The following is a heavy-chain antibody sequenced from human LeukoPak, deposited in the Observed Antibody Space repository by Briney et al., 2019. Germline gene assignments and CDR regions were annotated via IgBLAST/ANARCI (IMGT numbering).Heavy chain of an antibody. CDR1: GYTFTSYA. J-gene: IGHJ4*02. Sequence: ASVTVSCKASGYTFTSYAMHWVRQAPGQRIEWMGWINAGNDNTKYSQTFQGRVTITRDTSASTAYMELSSLRSEDTAVYYCARRSSGWYGSPFDYWGQGTLVTVSS. V-gene: IGHV1-3*01. D-gene: IGHD6-19*01. CDR3: ARRSSGWYGSPFDY. CDR2: INAGNDNT.